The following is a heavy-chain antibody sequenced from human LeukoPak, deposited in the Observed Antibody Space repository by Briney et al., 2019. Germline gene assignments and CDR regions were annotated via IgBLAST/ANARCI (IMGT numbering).Heavy chain of an antibody. CDR2: IYCSGST. Sequence: SETLSLTCTVSGGSISSYYWSWIRQPPGKGLEWIGYIYCSGSTNYNPSLKSRVTISVDTSKNQFSLKLSSVTAADTAVYYCARARRSTATIDYWGQGTLVTVSS. D-gene: IGHD2-15*01. J-gene: IGHJ4*02. CDR3: ARARRSTATIDY. V-gene: IGHV4-59*12. CDR1: GGSISSYY.